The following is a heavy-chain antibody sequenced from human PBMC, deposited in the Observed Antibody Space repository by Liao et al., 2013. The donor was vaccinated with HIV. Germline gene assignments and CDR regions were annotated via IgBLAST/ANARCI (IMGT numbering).Heavy chain of an antibody. CDR2: IFYSGNT. D-gene: IGHD3-22*01. J-gene: IGHJ4*02. CDR3: ARVVRPYYYDDF. V-gene: IGHV4-30-4*08. Sequence: VQLQESGPGLVKPSQTLSLTCTVSGGSISSGDYYWSWIRQPPGKGLEWIGYIFYSGNTYYNPSLTSRVTLSVDTSKNQFSLKLSSVTAADTAVYYCARVVRPYYYDDFWGLGTLVTVSS. CDR1: GGSISSGDYY.